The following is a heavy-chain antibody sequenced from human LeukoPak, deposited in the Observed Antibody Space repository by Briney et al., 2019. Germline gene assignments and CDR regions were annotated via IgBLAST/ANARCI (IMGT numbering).Heavy chain of an antibody. J-gene: IGHJ4*02. CDR3: ASATEVWFGEFWPPDY. CDR1: GFTFSSYW. D-gene: IGHD3-10*01. Sequence: PGGSLRLSCAASGFTFSSYWMHWVRQAPGKGLVWVSRINSDGSSTSYADSVKGRFTISRDNAKNTLYLQMNSLRAEDTAVYYCASATEVWFGEFWPPDYWGQGTLVTVS. CDR2: INSDGSST. V-gene: IGHV3-74*01.